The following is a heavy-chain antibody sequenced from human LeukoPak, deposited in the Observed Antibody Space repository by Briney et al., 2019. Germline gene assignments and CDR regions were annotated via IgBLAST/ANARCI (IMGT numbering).Heavy chain of an antibody. CDR3: ASLIVLMVYAIREVDY. J-gene: IGHJ4*02. Sequence: GGSLRLSCAASGFTFSSYAMSWVRQAPGKGLEWVSAISGSGGSTYYADSVKGRFTISRDNSKNTLYLQMNSLRAEDTAVYYCASLIVLMVYAIREVDYWGQGTRVTVSS. D-gene: IGHD2-8*01. CDR1: GFTFSSYA. CDR2: ISGSGGST. V-gene: IGHV3-23*01.